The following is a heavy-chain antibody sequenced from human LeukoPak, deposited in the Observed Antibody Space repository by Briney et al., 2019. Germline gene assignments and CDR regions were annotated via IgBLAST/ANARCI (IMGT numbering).Heavy chain of an antibody. D-gene: IGHD2-15*01. CDR3: ASLGRYCSGGSCYLYFDY. Sequence: ASVKVSCKASGYTFTGYYMHWVRQAPGQGLEWMGRINPNSGGTNYAQKFQGRVTMTRDTSISTAHMELSRLRSDDTAVYYCASLGRYCSGGSCYLYFDYWGQGTLVTVSS. V-gene: IGHV1-2*06. CDR1: GYTFTGYY. J-gene: IGHJ4*02. CDR2: INPNSGGT.